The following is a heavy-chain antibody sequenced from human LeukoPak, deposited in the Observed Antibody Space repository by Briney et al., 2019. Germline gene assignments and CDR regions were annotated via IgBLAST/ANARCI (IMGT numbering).Heavy chain of an antibody. CDR1: GFTFSSYA. CDR3: ARDLADTDYYDSSGRTYYYGMDV. D-gene: IGHD3-22*01. CDR2: ISYDGSNK. V-gene: IGHV3-30-3*01. J-gene: IGHJ6*02. Sequence: GGSLRLSCAASGFTFSSYAMHWVRQAPGKGLEWVAVISYDGSNKYYADSVKGRFTISRDNSKNTLYLQMNSLRAEDTAVYYCARDLADTDYYDSSGRTYYYGMDVWGQGTTVTVSS.